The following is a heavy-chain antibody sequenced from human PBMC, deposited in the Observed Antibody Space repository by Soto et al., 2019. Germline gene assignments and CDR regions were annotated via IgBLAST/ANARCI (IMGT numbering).Heavy chain of an antibody. CDR1: GGSISSDSYY. V-gene: IGHV4-39*07. CDR2: ISYSGST. J-gene: IGHJ5*02. Sequence: SETLSLTCTVSGGSISSDSYYWGWIRQSPEKGLEWIASISYSGSTYYNPTLKSRLIISVDTSKSQFSLKLSSVTAADTAVYYCARKNYFASGSLWFDPWGQGTLVTVSS. CDR3: ARKNYFASGSLWFDP. D-gene: IGHD3-10*01.